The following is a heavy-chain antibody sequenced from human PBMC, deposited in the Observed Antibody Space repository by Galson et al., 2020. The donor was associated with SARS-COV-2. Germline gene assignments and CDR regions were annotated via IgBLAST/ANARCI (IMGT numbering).Heavy chain of an antibody. D-gene: IGHD3-22*01. Sequence: SVKVSCKASGGTFSSYAISWVRQAPGQGLEWMGGIIPIFGTANYAQEFQGRVTITADESTSTAYMELSSLRSEDTAVYYCASSGRGIVVVITSDDWYFDLWGRGTLVTVSS. CDR3: ASSGRGIVVVITSDDWYFDL. CDR2: IIPIFGTA. V-gene: IGHV1-69*13. J-gene: IGHJ2*01. CDR1: GGTFSSYA.